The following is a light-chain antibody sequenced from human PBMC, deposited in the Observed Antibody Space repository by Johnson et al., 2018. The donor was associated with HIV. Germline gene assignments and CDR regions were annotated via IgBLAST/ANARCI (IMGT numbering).Light chain of an antibody. CDR1: DSNIGNNY. Sequence: QSVLTQPPSVSAAPGQKVTISCFGSDSNIGNNYVSWYQQLPGTAPKLLIYDNDKRPSGIPDRFSGSKSGTSATLGITGLQTGDEADYYCETWDSSLSAGRYVFGTGTKVTGL. CDR2: DND. V-gene: IGLV1-51*01. J-gene: IGLJ1*01. CDR3: ETWDSSLSAGRYV.